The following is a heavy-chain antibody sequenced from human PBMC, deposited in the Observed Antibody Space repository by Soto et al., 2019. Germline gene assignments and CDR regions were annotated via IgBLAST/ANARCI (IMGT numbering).Heavy chain of an antibody. CDR2: FFSDAER. CDR3: ARMDGDYNYYSVDV. CDR1: GFSLTNGRMG. V-gene: IGHV2-26*01. Sequence: QVTLKESGPVLVKPTETLTLTCSVSGFSLTNGRMGVSWIRQPPGKALEWLAHFFSDAERSYSTSMQSRLNMDKDSSGSQVVLTMTNLAPADTATYFCARMDGDYNYYSVDVWGHGIAVTGSS. J-gene: IGHJ6*02. D-gene: IGHD4-17*01.